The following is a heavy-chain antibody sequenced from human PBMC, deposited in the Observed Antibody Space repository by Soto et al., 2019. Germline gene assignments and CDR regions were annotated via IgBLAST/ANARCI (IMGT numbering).Heavy chain of an antibody. D-gene: IGHD2-15*01. CDR1: GGSISSYY. J-gene: IGHJ6*03. CDR2: IYYSGST. CDR3: ARLVPGLLDYYLDA. Sequence: SETLSLTCTVSGGSISSYYWSWIRQPPGKGLEWIGYIYYSGSTNYNPSLKSRVTISVDTSKNQFSLKLSSVTAADTAVYYCARLVPGLLDYYLDAWGKGTTVTVS. V-gene: IGHV4-59*08.